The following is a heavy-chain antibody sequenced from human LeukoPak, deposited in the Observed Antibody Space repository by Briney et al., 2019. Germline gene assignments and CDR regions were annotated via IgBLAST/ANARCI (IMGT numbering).Heavy chain of an antibody. D-gene: IGHD3-22*01. J-gene: IGHJ3*02. CDR2: IIPIFGTA. Sequence: SVKVSCKACGGTFSSYAIRWVRQAPGQGLEWMGGIIPIFGTANYAQKFQGRVTITADESTSTAYMELSSLRSEDTAVYYCARPGDYYDSSGYAGAFDIWGQGTMVTVSS. CDR3: ARPGDYYDSSGYAGAFDI. CDR1: GGTFSSYA. V-gene: IGHV1-69*13.